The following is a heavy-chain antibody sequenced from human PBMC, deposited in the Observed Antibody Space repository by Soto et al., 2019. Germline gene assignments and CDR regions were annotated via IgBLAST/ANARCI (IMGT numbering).Heavy chain of an antibody. CDR3: ASPYYYDSSGQSGTFDI. D-gene: IGHD3-22*01. J-gene: IGHJ3*02. CDR2: ISSSSSYI. Sequence: EVQLVESGGGLVKPGGSLRLSCAASGFTFSSYSMNWVRQAPGKGLEWVSSISSSSSYIYYADSVKGRFTISRDNAKNSLYLQMNSLRAEDTAVYYRASPYYYDSSGQSGTFDIWGQGTMVTVSS. V-gene: IGHV3-21*01. CDR1: GFTFSSYS.